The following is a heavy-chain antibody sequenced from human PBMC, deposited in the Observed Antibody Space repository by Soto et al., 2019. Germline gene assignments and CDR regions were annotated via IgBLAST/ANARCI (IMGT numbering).Heavy chain of an antibody. CDR2: VGYGGIT. Sequence: SETLSLTCTVSGASIISGRHSWGWIRQPPGKGLDWIGTVGYGGITNYNPSLKSRVTISEDASKNQFSLKLSSVTAADTAVYYCARGNGIASRRADYWGQGTLVTVSS. D-gene: IGHD6-13*01. J-gene: IGHJ4*02. V-gene: IGHV4-39*07. CDR3: ARGNGIASRRADY. CDR1: GASIISGRHS.